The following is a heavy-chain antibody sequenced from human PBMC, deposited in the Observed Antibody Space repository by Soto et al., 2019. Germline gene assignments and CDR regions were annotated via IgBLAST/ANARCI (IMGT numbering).Heavy chain of an antibody. CDR2: INHSGST. J-gene: IGHJ4*02. CDR3: ARGDSRITMVRGVIMPPKDLYSDY. Sequence: SETLSLTCAVYGGSFSGYYWSWIRQPPGKGLEWIGEINHSGSTNYNPSLKSRVTISVDTSQNQFSLKLSSVTAADTAVYYCARGDSRITMVRGVIMPPKDLYSDYWGQGPLVTVSS. V-gene: IGHV4-34*01. CDR1: GGSFSGYY. D-gene: IGHD3-10*01.